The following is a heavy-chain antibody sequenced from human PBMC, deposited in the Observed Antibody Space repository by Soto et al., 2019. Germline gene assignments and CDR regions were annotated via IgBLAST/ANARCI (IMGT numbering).Heavy chain of an antibody. Sequence: SGPTLVNPTQTLTLTCTFSGFSLTTSGVGVGWIRQPPGKALEWLALILWNDDERYSPSLNSRLTITKDTSTNQVVLTMTNMEPVDTAAYYCVHPGYIYDVFDYWGRGTLVTVSS. CDR1: GFSLTTSGVG. CDR2: ILWNDDE. V-gene: IGHV2-5*01. J-gene: IGHJ4*02. CDR3: VHPGYIYDVFDY. D-gene: IGHD5-18*01.